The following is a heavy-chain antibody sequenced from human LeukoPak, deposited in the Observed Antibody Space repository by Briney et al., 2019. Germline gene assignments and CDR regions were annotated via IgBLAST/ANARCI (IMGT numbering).Heavy chain of an antibody. Sequence: ASVKVSCKASGYTFTKYDIHWVRQAPGQRLEWMGWISPYIGNTYYSQKHQGRVTMTTDTSTTTAYMELRSLRSDDTGVYYCARFTPRLSREKFDYWGQGTLVTVSS. CDR3: ARFTPRLSREKFDY. D-gene: IGHD3-3*02. J-gene: IGHJ4*02. CDR1: GYTFTKYD. CDR2: ISPYIGNT. V-gene: IGHV1-18*01.